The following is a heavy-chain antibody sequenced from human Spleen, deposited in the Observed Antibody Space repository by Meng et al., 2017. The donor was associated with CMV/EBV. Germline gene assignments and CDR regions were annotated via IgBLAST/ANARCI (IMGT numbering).Heavy chain of an antibody. V-gene: IGHV4-39*07. Sequence: SETLSLTCTVSGGSISSSSYYWGWIRQPPGKGLEWIGSIYYSGSTYYNPSLKSRVTISVDTSKNQFSLKPSSVTAADTAVYYCARSGGDIVVPISGFDPWGQGTLVTVSS. D-gene: IGHD2-15*01. CDR2: IYYSGST. J-gene: IGHJ5*02. CDR1: GGSISSSSYY. CDR3: ARSGGDIVVPISGFDP.